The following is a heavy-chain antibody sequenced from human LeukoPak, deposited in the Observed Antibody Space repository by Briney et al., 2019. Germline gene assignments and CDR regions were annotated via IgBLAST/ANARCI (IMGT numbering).Heavy chain of an antibody. CDR1: GGSFNNYY. Sequence: PSETLSLTCTVSGGSFNNYYWSWIRQPPGKGLEWIGYIYYSGINNYNPSLKSRVTISVDTSKNQFSLKLSSVTAADTAVYYCASAAADYYDSSGYSETQFDYWGQGTLVTVSS. J-gene: IGHJ4*02. CDR2: IYYSGIN. V-gene: IGHV4-59*08. D-gene: IGHD3-22*01. CDR3: ASAAADYYDSSGYSETQFDY.